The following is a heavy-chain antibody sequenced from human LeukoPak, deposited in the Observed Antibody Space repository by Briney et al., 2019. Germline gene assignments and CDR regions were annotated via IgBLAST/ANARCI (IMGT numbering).Heavy chain of an antibody. CDR3: AREWRRYSGSSGNYYYYGMDV. J-gene: IGHJ6*02. D-gene: IGHD5-12*01. V-gene: IGHV7-4-1*02. CDR2: INTNTGNP. CDR1: GYTFTSYA. Sequence: ASVKVSCKASGYTFTSYAMNWVRQAPGQGLEWMGWINTNTGNPTYAQGFTGRFVFSLDTSVSTAYLQISSLKAEDTAVYYCAREWRRYSGSSGNYYYYGMDVWGQGTTVTVSS.